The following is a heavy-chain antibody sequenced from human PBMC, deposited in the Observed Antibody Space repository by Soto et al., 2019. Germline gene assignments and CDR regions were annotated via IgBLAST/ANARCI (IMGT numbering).Heavy chain of an antibody. V-gene: IGHV4-59*01. CDR2: IYYLGST. Sequence: SETLSLTCSVSGGSMSEYFWSWIRQSPGKGLEWIGYIYYLGSTNYNPSLKSRVTISVDTSKNQFSLKLSSVTAADTAVYYCARDRYSSSWQNWFDPWGQGTLVTVSS. CDR3: ARDRYSSSWQNWFDP. D-gene: IGHD6-13*01. J-gene: IGHJ5*02. CDR1: GGSMSEYF.